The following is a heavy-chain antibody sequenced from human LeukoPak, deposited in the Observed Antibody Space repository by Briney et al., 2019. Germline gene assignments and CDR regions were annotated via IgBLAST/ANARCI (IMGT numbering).Heavy chain of an antibody. J-gene: IGHJ5*02. CDR2: IIPIFGTA. CDR3: SIAVAGTGYNWFDP. CDR1: GGTFSSYA. Sequence: SVKVSCKASGGTFSSYAISWVRQAPGQGLEWMGGIIPIFGTANYAQKFQGRVTITTDESTSTAYMELSSLRSEDTAVYYCSIAVAGTGYNWFDPWGQGTLVTVSS. D-gene: IGHD6-19*01. V-gene: IGHV1-69*05.